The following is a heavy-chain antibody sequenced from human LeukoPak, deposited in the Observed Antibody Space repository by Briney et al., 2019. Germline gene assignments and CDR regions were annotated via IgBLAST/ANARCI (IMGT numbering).Heavy chain of an antibody. Sequence: HTGGSLRLSCVASGFTFSSSCMTWVRQAPGKGLEWVASIREDGSQKTDVDSVRGRFTISRDNGKNSVYLQMDSLRAEDTAVYYCARGPTNGQAFDYWGQGALVSVSS. D-gene: IGHD2-8*01. V-gene: IGHV3-7*01. CDR2: IREDGSQK. J-gene: IGHJ4*02. CDR3: ARGPTNGQAFDY. CDR1: GFTFSSSC.